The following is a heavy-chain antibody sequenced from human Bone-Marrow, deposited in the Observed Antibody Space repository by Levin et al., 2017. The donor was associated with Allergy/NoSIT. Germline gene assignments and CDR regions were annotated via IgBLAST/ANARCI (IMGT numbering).Heavy chain of an antibody. Sequence: SQTLSLTCTVSGYSISSGYYWGWIRQPPGKGLEWIGSIYHSGSTYYNPSLKSRVTISVDTSKNQFSLKLSSVTAADTAVYYCARATTVTTRAFDSWGQGTMVTVSS. CDR1: GYSISSGYY. CDR2: IYHSGST. D-gene: IGHD4-11*01. CDR3: ARATTVTTRAFDS. J-gene: IGHJ3*02. V-gene: IGHV4-38-2*02.